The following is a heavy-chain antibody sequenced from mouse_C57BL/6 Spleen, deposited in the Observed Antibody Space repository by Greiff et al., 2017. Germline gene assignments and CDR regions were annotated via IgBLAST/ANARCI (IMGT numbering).Heavy chain of an antibody. J-gene: IGHJ2*01. CDR3: TRDSSGYFDY. D-gene: IGHD3-2*02. Sequence: EVKLMESGAGLVKPGGSLKLSCAASGFTFSSYAMSWVRQTPEKRLEWVAYISSGGDYIYYADTVKGRFTISRDNARNTLYLQMSSLKSEDTAMYYCTRDSSGYFDYWGQGTTLTVSS. CDR2: ISSGGDYI. CDR1: GFTFSSYA. V-gene: IGHV5-9-1*02.